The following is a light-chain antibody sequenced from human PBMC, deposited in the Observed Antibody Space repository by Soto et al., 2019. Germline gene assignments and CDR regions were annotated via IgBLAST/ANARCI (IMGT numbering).Light chain of an antibody. CDR3: QSYDSSLSVSGV. Sequence: QSVLRHPRSVCGAPGRVVTVSCTGSYPNIGAGYVVHWYQQIPGTAPKLLISGHNNRPSGVPDRFFGSKSGTSASLTIIGLQAEDEADYFRQSYDSSLSVSGVFGGGTKVTAL. J-gene: IGLJ3*02. CDR2: GHN. V-gene: IGLV1-40*01. CDR1: YPNIGAGYV.